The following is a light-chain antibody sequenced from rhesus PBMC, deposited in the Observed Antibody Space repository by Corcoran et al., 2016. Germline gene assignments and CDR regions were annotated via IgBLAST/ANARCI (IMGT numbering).Light chain of an antibody. Sequence: DIVMTQTPLSLPVTPGEPASISCRSSQSLLDSEDGNTYLDWYLQKPGQSPQLLIYEVSKRASGGPERFSGSGSGTDFTLKISRVEAEDVGVYYCMQALEFPYSVGQGTKVEIK. V-gene: IGKV2-104*02. CDR3: MQALEFPYS. J-gene: IGKJ2*01. CDR2: EVS. CDR1: QSLLDSEDGNTY.